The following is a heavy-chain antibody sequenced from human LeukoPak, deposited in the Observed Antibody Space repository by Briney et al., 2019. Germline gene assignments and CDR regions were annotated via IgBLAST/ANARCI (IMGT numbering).Heavy chain of an antibody. D-gene: IGHD2-2*01. CDR1: GFTFSDYY. V-gene: IGHV3-11*01. CDR3: ARDRGYQLLSGWFDP. Sequence: GGSLRLSCAASGFTFSDYYMSWIRQAPGKGLEWVSYISSSGSTIYYADSVKGRFTTSRDNAKNSLYLQMNSLRAEDTAVYYCARDRGYQLLSGWFDPWGQGTLVTVSS. CDR2: ISSSGSTI. J-gene: IGHJ5*02.